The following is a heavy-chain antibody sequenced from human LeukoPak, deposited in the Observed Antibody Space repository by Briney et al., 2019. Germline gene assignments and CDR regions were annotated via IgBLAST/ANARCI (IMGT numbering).Heavy chain of an antibody. D-gene: IGHD3-10*01. CDR2: ITGSGDGT. J-gene: IGHJ4*02. CDR1: GFTFSSYA. Sequence: GGSLRLSCAASGFTFSSYAMMWVRQAPGKRLDWISSITGSGDGTYYADSVRGRFTISRDNSDNTLYLQVNSLRAEDTAVYFCVKGFVHPTYYFDYWGQGTLVTVSS. CDR3: VKGFVHPTYYFDY. V-gene: IGHV3-23*01.